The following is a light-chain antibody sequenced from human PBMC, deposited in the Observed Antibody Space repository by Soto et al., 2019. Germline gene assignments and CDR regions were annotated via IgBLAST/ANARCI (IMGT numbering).Light chain of an antibody. Sequence: QSALTQPASVSGSPGQSITISCTGTSSDVGGYNYVSWYQQHPGKAPKLMIYEVSNRPSGVSNRVSGSKSGNTASLTISGLQAEDEADYYCSSYTSGSTYVFGTGTNLTVL. V-gene: IGLV2-14*01. CDR2: EVS. CDR1: SSDVGGYNY. CDR3: SSYTSGSTYV. J-gene: IGLJ1*01.